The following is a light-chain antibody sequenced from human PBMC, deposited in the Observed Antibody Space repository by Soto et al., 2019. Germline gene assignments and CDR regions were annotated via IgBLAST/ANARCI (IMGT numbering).Light chain of an antibody. CDR3: SSYAGTDKFVV. J-gene: IGLJ2*01. CDR1: SSDVGGYNY. V-gene: IGLV2-8*01. Sequence: QSALTQPASVSGSPGQSIAISCTGTSSDVGGYNYVSWYQQHPGKAPKLIIFEVNKRPSGVPDRFSGSKSGNTASLTVSELQAEDEADYYCSSYAGTDKFVVFGGGTKLTVL. CDR2: EVN.